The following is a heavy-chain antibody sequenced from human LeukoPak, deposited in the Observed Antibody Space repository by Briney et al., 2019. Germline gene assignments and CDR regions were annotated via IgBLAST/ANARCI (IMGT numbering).Heavy chain of an antibody. V-gene: IGHV3-13*01. D-gene: IGHD1-1*01. Sequence: PGGSQRLSCAASGFTFSSFDVHWVRQPTGQGLEWVSTIGTASDTYYPGSVEGRFTLSRDNAKNSLYLQMNSLTAGDTAVYYCARGPPRGKYYYMDVWGKGTTVTVYS. CDR3: ARGPPRGKYYYMDV. CDR2: IGTASDT. J-gene: IGHJ6*03. CDR1: GFTFSSFD.